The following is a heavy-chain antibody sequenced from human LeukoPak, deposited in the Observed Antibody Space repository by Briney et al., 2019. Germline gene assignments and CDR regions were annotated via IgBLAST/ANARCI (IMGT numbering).Heavy chain of an antibody. J-gene: IGHJ5*02. V-gene: IGHV4-34*01. CDR1: GGSFSGYY. Sequence: PSETLSLTCAVYGGSFSGYYWSWIRQPPGKGLEWIGEINHSGSTNYNPSLKSRVTISVDTSKNQFSLKLSSVTAADTAVYYCARVFIAPYYYDSSGYYYEHNWFDPWGQGTLVTVSS. CDR2: INHSGST. D-gene: IGHD3-22*01. CDR3: ARVFIAPYYYDSSGYYYEHNWFDP.